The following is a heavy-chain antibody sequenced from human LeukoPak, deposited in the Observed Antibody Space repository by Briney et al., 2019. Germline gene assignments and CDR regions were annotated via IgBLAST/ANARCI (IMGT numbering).Heavy chain of an antibody. CDR2: IYYNGTT. CDR1: GGSISSYY. J-gene: IGHJ4*02. V-gene: IGHV4-59*08. Sequence: SETLSLTCTISGGSISSYYWSWIRQPPEKGLEWIGYIYYNGTTNYNPSLKSRVTISVDTSRNQFSLKLNSVTAADTAVYYCARQCCPAVAGTFFDYWGQGTPVTVSS. D-gene: IGHD6-19*01. CDR3: ARQCCPAVAGTFFDY.